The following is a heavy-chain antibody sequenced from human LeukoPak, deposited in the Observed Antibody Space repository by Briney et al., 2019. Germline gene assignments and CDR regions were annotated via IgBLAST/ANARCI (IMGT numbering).Heavy chain of an antibody. J-gene: IGHJ4*02. CDR2: ISACGDQR. CDR1: GFPFQNFA. V-gene: IGHV3-23*01. CDR3: AMDDSRSLDHFDS. Sequence: GGSLRLSCGASGFPFQNFAMSWVPQAPGKGLEWVSGISACGDQRKYADSVKRRDPISRHSYKNTLYLQMDSLRAEDTAVYYCAMDDSRSLDHFDSWGQGTLVTVSS. D-gene: IGHD3-22*01.